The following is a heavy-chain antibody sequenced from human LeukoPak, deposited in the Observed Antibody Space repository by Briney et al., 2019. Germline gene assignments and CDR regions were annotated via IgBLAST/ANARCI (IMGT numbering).Heavy chain of an antibody. D-gene: IGHD2-15*01. J-gene: IGHJ4*02. CDR1: GFTLSSYW. V-gene: IGHV3-74*01. CDR3: ARDLGGGNCY. CDR2: IKTDGTT. Sequence: GGSLRLSCAASGFTLSSYWMYWVRPAPGKGLVWISRIKTDGTTSYADSVKGRFTISRDNAENTLYMQMNSLRVEDTALYYCARDLGGGNCYWGQGILVTVSS.